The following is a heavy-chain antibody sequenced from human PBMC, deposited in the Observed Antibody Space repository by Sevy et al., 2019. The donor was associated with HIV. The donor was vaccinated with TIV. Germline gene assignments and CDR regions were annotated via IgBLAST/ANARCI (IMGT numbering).Heavy chain of an antibody. J-gene: IGHJ6*02. D-gene: IGHD3-3*01. V-gene: IGHV4-34*01. CDR2: INHSGST. Sequence: SETLSLTCAVYGGSFSGYYWSWIRQPPGKGLEWIGEINHSGSTNYNPSLKSRVTISVDTSKNQFSLKLSPVTAADTAVYYCARGGYDFWSGGGYYYYGMDVWGQGTTVTVSS. CDR1: GGSFSGYY. CDR3: ARGGYDFWSGGGYYYYGMDV.